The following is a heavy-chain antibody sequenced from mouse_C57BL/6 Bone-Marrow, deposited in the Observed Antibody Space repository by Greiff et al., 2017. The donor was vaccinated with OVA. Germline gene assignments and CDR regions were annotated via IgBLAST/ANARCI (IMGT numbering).Heavy chain of an antibody. V-gene: IGHV1-22*01. CDR2: INPNNGGT. CDR3: ARRGDYGDYFAY. CDR1: GYTFTDYN. Sequence: VQLQQSGPELVKPGASVKMSCKASGYTFTDYNMHWVKQSHGKSLEWIGYINPNNGGTSYNQKFKGKATLTVNKSSSTAYMELRSLTSEDSAVYYRARRGDYGDYFAYWGQGTLVTVSA. D-gene: IGHD2-13*01. J-gene: IGHJ3*01.